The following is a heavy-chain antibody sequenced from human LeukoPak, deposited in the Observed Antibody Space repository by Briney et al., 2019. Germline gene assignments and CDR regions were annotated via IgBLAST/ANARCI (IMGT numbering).Heavy chain of an antibody. J-gene: IGHJ4*02. V-gene: IGHV3-23*01. Sequence: PGGSLRLSCVASGFTFKNYVMKWLRRAPGKGLEWLATIYGSGVSISYADSVKGRFTISRDNSNNTLYLQMNSLRAEDTAMYYCAKDLGWELPAEAYWGQGILVTVSS. CDR1: GFTFKNYV. CDR2: IYGSGVSI. CDR3: AKDLGWELPAEAY. D-gene: IGHD1-26*01.